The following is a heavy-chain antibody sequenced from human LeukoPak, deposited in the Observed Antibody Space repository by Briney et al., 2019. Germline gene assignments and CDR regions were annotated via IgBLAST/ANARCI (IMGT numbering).Heavy chain of an antibody. CDR2: ISRGGSTT. J-gene: IGHJ4*02. CDR3: ASSSMTQAPDY. D-gene: IGHD2-21*02. V-gene: IGHV3-11*04. Sequence: GGSLRLSCAASGFTFSDYYMSWIRQAPGKGLEWVSYISRGGSTTYYADSVKGRFTISRDNAKNSLYLQMDSLRAEDTAVYYCASSSMTQAPDYWGQGTLVIVSS. CDR1: GFTFSDYY.